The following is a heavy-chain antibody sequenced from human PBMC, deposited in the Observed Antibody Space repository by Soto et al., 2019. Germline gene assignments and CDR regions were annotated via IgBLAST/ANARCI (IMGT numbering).Heavy chain of an antibody. CDR3: ARDPIKYYDFWSGYYSSFDY. D-gene: IGHD3-3*01. V-gene: IGHV3-30-3*01. Sequence: GGSLRLSCAASGFTFSSYAMHWVRQAPGKGLEWVAVISYDGSNKYYADSVKGRFTISRDNSKNTLYLQMNSLRAEDTAVYYCARDPIKYYDFWSGYYSSFDYWGQGTLVTVSS. J-gene: IGHJ4*02. CDR1: GFTFSSYA. CDR2: ISYDGSNK.